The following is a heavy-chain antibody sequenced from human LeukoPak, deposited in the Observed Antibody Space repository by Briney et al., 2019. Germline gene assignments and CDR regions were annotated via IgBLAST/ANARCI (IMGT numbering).Heavy chain of an antibody. D-gene: IGHD3-22*01. Sequence: GGSLRLSCVGSGFTSIAYALTWARQAPGKGLEWVSGISGSGDNTYYADSVKGRFTISRDNSKNTLYVQVNSLGTEDTAAYYCAKGSYYDSSGSFYFDYWGQGTLVTVSS. CDR3: AKGSYYDSSGSFYFDY. J-gene: IGHJ4*02. CDR2: ISGSGDNT. CDR1: GFTSIAYA. V-gene: IGHV3-23*01.